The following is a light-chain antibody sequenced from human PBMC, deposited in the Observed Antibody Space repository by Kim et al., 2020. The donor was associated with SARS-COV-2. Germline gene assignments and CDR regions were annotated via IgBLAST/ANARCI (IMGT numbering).Light chain of an antibody. J-gene: IGLJ2*01. Sequence: QSALTQPASVSGSPGQSITISCTGTSSDVGGYNYVSWYQQHEGKAPKLMIYDVTKRPSGVSNRFSGSKSGNTASLTISGLQAEDEADYYCSSYRSSRTIFGGGTKLTVL. CDR3: SSYRSSRTI. V-gene: IGLV2-14*03. CDR2: DVT. CDR1: SSDVGGYNY.